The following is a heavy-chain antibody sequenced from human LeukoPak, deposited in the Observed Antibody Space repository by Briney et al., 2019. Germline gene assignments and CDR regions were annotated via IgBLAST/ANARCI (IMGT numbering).Heavy chain of an antibody. CDR2: ISLRGRT. CDR3: SRESGPFCPFGY. J-gene: IGHJ4*02. D-gene: IGHD1-26*01. Sequence: SGTLSLTCGVSGGSITSTNWWSWVRQPPGQGLEWIGEISLRGRTNYNPSLNGRVTMSLDESKNQLSLNLTSVTAADTAIYYRSRESGPFCPFGYWGQGTLVTVPS. V-gene: IGHV4-4*02. CDR1: GGSITSTNW.